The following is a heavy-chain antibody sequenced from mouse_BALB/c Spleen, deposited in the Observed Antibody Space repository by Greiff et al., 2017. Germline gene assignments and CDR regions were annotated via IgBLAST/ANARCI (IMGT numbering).Heavy chain of an antibody. CDR1: GYTFTSYW. CDR3: APYGNYDWFAY. CDR2: INPSNGRT. J-gene: IGHJ3*01. D-gene: IGHD2-1*01. V-gene: IGHV1S81*02. Sequence: VQLQQPGAELVKPGASVKLSCKASGYTFTSYWMHWVKQRPGQGLEWIGEINPSNGRTNYNEKFKSKATLTVDKSSSTAYMQLSSLTSEDSAVYYCAPYGNYDWFAYWGQGTLVTVSA.